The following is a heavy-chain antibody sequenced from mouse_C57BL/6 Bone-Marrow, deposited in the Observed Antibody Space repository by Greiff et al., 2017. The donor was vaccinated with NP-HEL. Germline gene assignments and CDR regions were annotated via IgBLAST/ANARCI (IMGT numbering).Heavy chain of an antibody. Sequence: VQLQQSGAELVRPGASVTLSCKASCYTFTDYEMHWVKQTPVHGLEWIGAIDPETGGTAYNQKFKGKAILTADKSSSTAYMELRSLTSEDSAVYYCTREELLLLFAYWGQGTLVTVSA. D-gene: IGHD2-10*01. CDR1: CYTFTDYE. V-gene: IGHV1-15*01. CDR3: TREELLLLFAY. CDR2: IDPETGGT. J-gene: IGHJ3*01.